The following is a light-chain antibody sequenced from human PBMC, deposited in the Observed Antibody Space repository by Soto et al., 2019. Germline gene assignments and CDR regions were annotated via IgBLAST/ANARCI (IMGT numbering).Light chain of an antibody. Sequence: QSALTQPASVSGSPGQSITISCTGPSSDVGGYNYVSWYQQHPGKAPKLMIYDVSNRPSGVSNRFSGSKSGNTASLTTSGLQAEDEADYYCSSDTSSSTLEGVFGGGTKLTVL. CDR2: DVS. CDR1: SSDVGGYNY. CDR3: SSDTSSSTLEGV. V-gene: IGLV2-14*01. J-gene: IGLJ3*02.